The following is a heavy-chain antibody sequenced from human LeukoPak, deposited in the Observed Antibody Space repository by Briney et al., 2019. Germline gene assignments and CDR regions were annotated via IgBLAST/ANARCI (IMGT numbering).Heavy chain of an antibody. V-gene: IGHV3-23*01. J-gene: IGHJ3*02. CDR3: AKGSREWELLDAFDI. CDR2: ISGSGSRT. Sequence: GGSLRLSCAASGFTYSSYGMTWLRQAPGKGLEWVSGISGSGSRTDYADSVKGRFTISRDNAKNTLYLQMNSLRAEDTAAYYCAKGSREWELLDAFDIWGQGTMVTLSS. D-gene: IGHD1-26*01. CDR1: GFTYSSYG.